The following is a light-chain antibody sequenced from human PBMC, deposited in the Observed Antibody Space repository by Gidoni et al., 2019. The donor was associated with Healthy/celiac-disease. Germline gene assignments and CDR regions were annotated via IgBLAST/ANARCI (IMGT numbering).Light chain of an antibody. CDR3: KQSYSTPYT. Sequence: DIQMTQSPSSLSAVGDRVTITCRASQSISSYLNWYQQKPGKAPKLLSYAASSLQSGVPSRFSGSGSGKDFTLTISSMQPEDFATYYCKQSYSTPYTFGQXTKLEIK. J-gene: IGKJ2*01. CDR2: AAS. V-gene: IGKV1-39*01. CDR1: QSISSY.